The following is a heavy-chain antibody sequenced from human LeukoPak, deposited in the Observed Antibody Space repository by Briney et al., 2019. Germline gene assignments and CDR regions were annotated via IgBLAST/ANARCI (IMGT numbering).Heavy chain of an antibody. J-gene: IGHJ4*02. D-gene: IGHD5-18*01. V-gene: IGHV1-69*04. CDR1: GYTFTSYG. Sequence: GASVKVSCKASGYTFTSYGISWVRQAPGQGLEWMGRIILILGIANSAQKFQGRVTITADKSTSTAYMELSSLRSEDTAVYYCARDGLDGYSYGSLDYWGQGTLVTVSS. CDR2: IILILGIA. CDR3: ARDGLDGYSYGSLDY.